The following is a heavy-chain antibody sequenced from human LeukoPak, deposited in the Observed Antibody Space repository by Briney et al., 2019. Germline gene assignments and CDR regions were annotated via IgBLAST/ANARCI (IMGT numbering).Heavy chain of an antibody. J-gene: IGHJ6*03. CDR1: GFTFSSYW. D-gene: IGHD6-25*01. CDR3: ARDGTPIYNSGWVYMDV. V-gene: IGHV3-7*01. CDR2: IVPDGSEK. Sequence: GGSLRLSCAASGFTFSSYWMTWVRQAPGKGLEWVANIVPDGSEKYYVESVRGRFTISRDNAKNSLYLQMNSLRVEDTAVYYCARDGTPIYNSGWVYMDVWGRGTTVTISS.